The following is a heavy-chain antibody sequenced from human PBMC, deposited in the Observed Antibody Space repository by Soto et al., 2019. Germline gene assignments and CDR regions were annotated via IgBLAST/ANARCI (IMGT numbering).Heavy chain of an antibody. CDR1: GFTFSSYA. J-gene: IGHJ3*02. CDR2: ISGSGGST. CDR3: AKLVSGVVVPAAMNDDAFDI. D-gene: IGHD2-2*01. Sequence: AGGSLRLSCAASGFTFSSYAMSWVRQAPGKGLEWVSAISGSGGSTYYADSVKGRFTISRDNSKNTLYLQMNSLRAEDTAVYYCAKLVSGVVVPAAMNDDAFDIWGQGTMVTVSS. V-gene: IGHV3-23*01.